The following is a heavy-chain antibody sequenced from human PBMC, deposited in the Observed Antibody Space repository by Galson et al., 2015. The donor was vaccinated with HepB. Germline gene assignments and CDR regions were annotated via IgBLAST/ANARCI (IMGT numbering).Heavy chain of an antibody. CDR3: ARSGFGYCSSTSCTPGDDASDI. V-gene: IGHV1-2*02. D-gene: IGHD2-2*03. CDR2: INPNSGGT. Sequence: SVKVSCKASGYTFTGYYMHWVRQAPGQGLEWMGWINPNSGGTNYAQKFQGRVTMTRDTSISTAYMELSRLRSDDTAVYYCARSGFGYCSSTSCTPGDDASDIWGQGTMVTVSS. CDR1: GYTFTGYY. J-gene: IGHJ3*02.